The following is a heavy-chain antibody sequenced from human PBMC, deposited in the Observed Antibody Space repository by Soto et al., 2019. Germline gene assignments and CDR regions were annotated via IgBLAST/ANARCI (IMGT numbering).Heavy chain of an antibody. CDR2: ISSSSSYT. J-gene: IGHJ5*02. CDR3: ARDPRDIVVVPAADLWLDP. Sequence: PGGSLRLSCAASGFTFSDYYMSWIRQAPGKGLEWVSYISSSSSYTNYADSVKGRFTISRDNAKNSLYLQMNSLRAEDTAVYYCARDPRDIVVVPAADLWLDPWGQGTPVTVSS. V-gene: IGHV3-11*06. CDR1: GFTFSDYY. D-gene: IGHD2-2*01.